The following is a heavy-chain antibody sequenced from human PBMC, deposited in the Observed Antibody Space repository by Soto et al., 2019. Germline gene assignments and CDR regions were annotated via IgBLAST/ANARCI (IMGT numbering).Heavy chain of an antibody. Sequence: GGSLRLSCAASGFTFSSYSMNWVRQAPGKGLEWVSSISSSSSYIYYADSVKGRFTISRDNAKNSLYLQMNSLRAEDTAVYYCARAGGYCSSTSCHVFDYWGQGTLVTVSS. CDR3: ARAGGYCSSTSCHVFDY. V-gene: IGHV3-21*01. CDR1: GFTFSSYS. CDR2: ISSSSSYI. D-gene: IGHD2-2*01. J-gene: IGHJ4*02.